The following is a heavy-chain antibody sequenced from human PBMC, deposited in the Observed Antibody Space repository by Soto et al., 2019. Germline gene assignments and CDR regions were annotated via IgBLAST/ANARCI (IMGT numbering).Heavy chain of an antibody. D-gene: IGHD5-18*01. V-gene: IGHV3-15*01. CDR1: AFSFTNAW. CDR2: IKSMTDGGTT. J-gene: IGHJ4*02. CDR3: STGRSTYGLDS. Sequence: GGSLRLSCVASAFSFTNAWMSWVRQAPGKGLEWVGRIKSMTDGGTTDYAAPVKGRFTISRDDSNNTLYLQMNGLKTEDTAVYYCSTGRSTYGLDSWGQGTLVTVSS.